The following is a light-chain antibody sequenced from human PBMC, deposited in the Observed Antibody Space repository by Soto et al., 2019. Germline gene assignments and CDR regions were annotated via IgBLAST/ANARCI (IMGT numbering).Light chain of an antibody. CDR2: KAS. CDR1: QSISSW. Sequence: DIQMTQSPSTLSASVGDRVTITCRASQSISSWLAWYQQKPGKAPKLLIYKASTLESGVPSRFSGSGSGADFTLTISSLQPDDFATYYCQHYNSFPLTFGGGTKVEIK. J-gene: IGKJ4*01. CDR3: QHYNSFPLT. V-gene: IGKV1-5*03.